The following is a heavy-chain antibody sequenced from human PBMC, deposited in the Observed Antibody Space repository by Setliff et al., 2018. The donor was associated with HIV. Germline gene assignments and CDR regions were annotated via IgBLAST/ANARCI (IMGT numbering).Heavy chain of an antibody. Sequence: GGSLRLSCAASGFTFSTYWMNWVRQAPGKGLQLVANIKPDGREKNYVDSVKGRFTISRDNAENSLYLQMSSLRAEDTAVYYCARKLRPGHGMDVWGQGTTVTVS. CDR1: GFTFSTYW. CDR2: IKPDGREK. D-gene: IGHD3-10*01. V-gene: IGHV3-7*01. CDR3: ARKLRPGHGMDV. J-gene: IGHJ6*02.